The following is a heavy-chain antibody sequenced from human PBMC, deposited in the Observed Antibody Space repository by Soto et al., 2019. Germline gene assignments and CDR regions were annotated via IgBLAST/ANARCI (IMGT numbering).Heavy chain of an antibody. J-gene: IGHJ6*02. CDR3: AKVRAAAGTFYGMDV. CDR1: GFTFSSYG. V-gene: IGHV3-30*18. CDR2: ISYDGSIK. D-gene: IGHD6-13*01. Sequence: GGSLRLSCAASGFTFSSYGMHWVRQAPGKGLEWVAVISYDGSIKYYADSVKGRFTISRDNSKNTLYLQMNSLRAEDTAVYYCAKVRAAAGTFYGMDVWGQGTTVTVSS.